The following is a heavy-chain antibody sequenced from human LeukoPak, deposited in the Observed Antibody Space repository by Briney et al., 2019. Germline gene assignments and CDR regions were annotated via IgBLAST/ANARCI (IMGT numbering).Heavy chain of an antibody. CDR1: GFIASSNY. Sequence: GGSVRLSCTASGFIASSNYMSWVRQAPGKGLEWVSLIYSGGSTYYADSVMGRSTISRDKSNNTLYLQMNGLRAEDTAVYYCATGGRSGVAFESWGQGTLVIVSS. V-gene: IGHV3-53*01. CDR3: ATGGRSGVAFES. D-gene: IGHD2-15*01. CDR2: IYSGGST. J-gene: IGHJ4*02.